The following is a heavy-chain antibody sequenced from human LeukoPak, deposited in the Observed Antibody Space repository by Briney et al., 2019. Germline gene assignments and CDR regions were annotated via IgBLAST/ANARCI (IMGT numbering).Heavy chain of an antibody. CDR3: ASSPCARLGQGDY. CDR1: GYPISSGYY. Sequence: PSETLSLTCAVSGYPISSGYYWGWIRQPPGKGLEWIGSIYHSGSTYYNPSLKSRVTISVDTSKNQFSLKLSSVAAADTAVYYCASSPCARLGQGDYWGQGTLVTVSS. D-gene: IGHD3-16*01. J-gene: IGHJ4*02. V-gene: IGHV4-38-2*01. CDR2: IYHSGST.